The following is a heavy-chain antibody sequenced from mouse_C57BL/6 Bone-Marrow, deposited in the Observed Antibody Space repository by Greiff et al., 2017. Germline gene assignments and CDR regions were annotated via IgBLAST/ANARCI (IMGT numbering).Heavy chain of an antibody. V-gene: IGHV5-17*01. Sequence: DVMLVESGGGLVKPGGSLKLSCAASGFTFSDYGMHWVRQAPEKGLEWVAYISSGSSTIYYADTVKGRFTISRDNAKNTLFLQMTSLRSEDTAMYYCARGWDGAAWFAYWGQGTLVTVSA. J-gene: IGHJ3*01. CDR2: ISSGSSTI. CDR3: ARGWDGAAWFAY. CDR1: GFTFSDYG. D-gene: IGHD4-1*01.